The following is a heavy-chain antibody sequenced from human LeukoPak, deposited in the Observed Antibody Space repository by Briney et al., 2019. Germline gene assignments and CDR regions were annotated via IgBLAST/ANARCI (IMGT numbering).Heavy chain of an antibody. CDR3: ARDNCSGGSCLGYFDY. J-gene: IGHJ4*02. CDR2: INPSGGST. CDR1: GYTFTSYY. Sequence: ASVKVSCKASGYTFTSYYMHWVRQAAGQGLEWMGIINPSGGSTSYAQKFQGRVTMTRDTPTSTVYMELSSLRSEDTAVYYCARDNCSGGSCLGYFDYWGQGTLVTVSS. D-gene: IGHD2-15*01. V-gene: IGHV1-46*01.